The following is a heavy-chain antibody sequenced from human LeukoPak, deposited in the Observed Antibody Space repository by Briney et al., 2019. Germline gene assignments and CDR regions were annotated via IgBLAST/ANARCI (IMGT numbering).Heavy chain of an antibody. CDR1: GFHVITYY. V-gene: IGHV3-53*01. J-gene: IGHJ5*02. CDR2: IYGDFRT. Sequence: GGSLRLSCAASGFHVITYYMNWFRQAPGKGLEWASVIYGDFRTYYADSVKGRFTISRDNSKNTLYLQMNSLRAEDTAVYYCAKRLRITIFGDNDPWGQGTLVTVSS. CDR3: AKRLRITIFGDNDP. D-gene: IGHD3-3*01.